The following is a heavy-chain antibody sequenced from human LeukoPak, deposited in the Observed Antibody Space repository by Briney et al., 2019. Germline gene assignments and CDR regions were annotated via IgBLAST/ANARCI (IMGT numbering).Heavy chain of an antibody. V-gene: IGHV3-43*02. Sequence: GGSLRLSCAASGFTFDDYAMHWVRQAPGKGLEWVALISGDGGSTYYADSVKGRFTISRDNSKNSLYLQMNSLRTEDTALYYCAMITGTADYWGQGTLVTVSS. J-gene: IGHJ4*02. CDR3: AMITGTADY. CDR2: ISGDGGST. CDR1: GFTFDDYA. D-gene: IGHD1-20*01.